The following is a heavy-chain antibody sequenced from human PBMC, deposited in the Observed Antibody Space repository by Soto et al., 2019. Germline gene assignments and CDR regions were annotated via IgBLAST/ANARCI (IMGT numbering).Heavy chain of an antibody. CDR2: IYWNDDK. CDR3: AHSPWGAAPDY. J-gene: IGHJ4*02. V-gene: IGHV2-5*01. Sequence: SGPTRVSPTQTLTPTFTVSWFSVSARGVGVGWIRQPPGKALEWLGIIYWNDDKRYSPSLKSRLTITKDTSKNQVVLTMTNMDPVDTATYYCAHSPWGAAPDYWGQGTPVTSPQ. CDR1: WFSVSARGVG. D-gene: IGHD3-16*01.